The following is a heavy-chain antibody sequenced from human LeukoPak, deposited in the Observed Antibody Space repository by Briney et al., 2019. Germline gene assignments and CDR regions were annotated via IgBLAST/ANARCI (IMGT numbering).Heavy chain of an antibody. Sequence: SETLSLTCTVSGGSISSYYWGWIRQPAGKGLEWIGRIYTSGSTNYNPSLKSRVTISVDTSKNQFSLKLSSVTAADTAVYYCARDSGDPVVVTAIVSWGQGTLVTVSS. CDR1: GGSISSYY. CDR3: ARDSGDPVVVTAIVS. CDR2: IYTSGST. V-gene: IGHV4-4*07. J-gene: IGHJ4*02. D-gene: IGHD2-21*02.